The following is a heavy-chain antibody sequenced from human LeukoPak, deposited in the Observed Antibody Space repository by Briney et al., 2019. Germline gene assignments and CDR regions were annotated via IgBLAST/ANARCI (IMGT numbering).Heavy chain of an antibody. D-gene: IGHD3-22*01. V-gene: IGHV1-2*02. CDR2: INPNSGGT. CDR3: ARSPITMIVVVIDY. Sequence: ASVKVSCKASGYTFTGYYMHWVRQAPGQGFEWMGWINPNSGGTNYAQKFQGRVTMTRDTSISTAYMELSRLRSDDTAVYYCARSPITMIVVVIDYWGQGTLVTVSS. J-gene: IGHJ4*02. CDR1: GYTFTGYY.